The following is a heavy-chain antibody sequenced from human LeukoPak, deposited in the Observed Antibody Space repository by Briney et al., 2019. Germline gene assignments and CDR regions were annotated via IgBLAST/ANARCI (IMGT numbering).Heavy chain of an antibody. D-gene: IGHD2-2*01. CDR2: INPNSGGT. Sequence: ASVKVSCKASGYTFTGYYMHWVRQAPGQGLEWMGWINPNSGGTNYAQKFQGWVTMTRDTSISTAYMELSRLRSDDTAVYYCARKLGYCSSTSCPKPDDAFDIWGQGTMVTVSS. CDR3: ARKLGYCSSTSCPKPDDAFDI. J-gene: IGHJ3*02. CDR1: GYTFTGYY. V-gene: IGHV1-2*04.